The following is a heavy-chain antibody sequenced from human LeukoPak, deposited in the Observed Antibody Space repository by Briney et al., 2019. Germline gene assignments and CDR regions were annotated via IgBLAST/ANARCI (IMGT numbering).Heavy chain of an antibody. CDR2: INHSGST. D-gene: IGHD3-22*01. Sequence: SETLSLTCTVYGGSFSGYYWNWIRQPPGKGLEWIGEINHSGSTNYNPSLKSRVTISVDTSKNQFSLKLSSVTAADTAVYYCEASYDSSGQHDAFDIWGQGTMVTVSS. CDR3: EASYDSSGQHDAFDI. V-gene: IGHV4-34*01. J-gene: IGHJ3*02. CDR1: GGSFSGYY.